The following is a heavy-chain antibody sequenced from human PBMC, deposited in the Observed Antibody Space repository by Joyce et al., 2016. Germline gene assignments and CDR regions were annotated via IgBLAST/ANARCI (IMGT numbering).Heavy chain of an antibody. CDR1: GFTFSSYP. CDR2: ISHDGNSE. Sequence: QVQVVESGGGVVQPGRSLRLSCAGSGFTFSSYPMHWVRQAPGGGLEWGAVISHDGNSEFYADSVKGRFTISRDNSKNTLFLQMTSLRAEDTAVYYCARVEYSSSWSRAYDLWGQGTMVTVS. J-gene: IGHJ3*01. V-gene: IGHV3-30-3*01. CDR3: ARVEYSSSWSRAYDL. D-gene: IGHD6-13*01.